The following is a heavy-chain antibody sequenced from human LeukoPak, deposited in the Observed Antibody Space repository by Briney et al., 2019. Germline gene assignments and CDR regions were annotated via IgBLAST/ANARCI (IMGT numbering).Heavy chain of an antibody. CDR2: ISGSGGST. Sequence: PGGSLRLSCAASGFTFSSYAITWVRQAPGKGLECVSAISGSGGSTYYADSVKVQLTIYRDNAKNALVLQMNSLRAEDTAVYYCAKCGDGYNSGYYYYYMDVWGKGTTVTVSS. V-gene: IGHV3-23*01. D-gene: IGHD5-24*01. J-gene: IGHJ6*03. CDR1: GFTFSSYA. CDR3: AKCGDGYNSGYYYYYMDV.